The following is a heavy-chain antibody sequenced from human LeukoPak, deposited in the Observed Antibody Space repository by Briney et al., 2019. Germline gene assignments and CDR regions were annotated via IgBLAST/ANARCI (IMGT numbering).Heavy chain of an antibody. CDR1: GFTFSSYG. V-gene: IGHV3-7*01. CDR2: IKQDGSEK. J-gene: IGHJ4*02. CDR3: ARVRRYVLGY. Sequence: GGTLRLSCAASGFTFSSYGMSWVRQAPGKGLEWVANIKQDGSEKHYVDSVKGRFTISRDNAKNSLYLQMNSLRAEDTAVYYCARVRRYVLGYWGQGTLVTVSS. D-gene: IGHD3-16*01.